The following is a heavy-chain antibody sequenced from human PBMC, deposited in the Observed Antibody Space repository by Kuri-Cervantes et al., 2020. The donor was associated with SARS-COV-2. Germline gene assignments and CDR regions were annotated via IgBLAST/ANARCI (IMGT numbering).Heavy chain of an antibody. D-gene: IGHD6-13*01. J-gene: IGHJ4*02. CDR1: GATISSYY. CDR3: ARAMGGSWSQMPHFDT. Sequence: SETLSLTCNVSGATISSYYWSWIRQPAGKGLEWIGRIYTGGTTNYNPSLRSRVTMSADTSRNQLSLKVHSVTAADTAVYYCARAMGGSWSQMPHFDTWGQGTLVTDSS. CDR2: IYTGGTT. V-gene: IGHV4-4*07.